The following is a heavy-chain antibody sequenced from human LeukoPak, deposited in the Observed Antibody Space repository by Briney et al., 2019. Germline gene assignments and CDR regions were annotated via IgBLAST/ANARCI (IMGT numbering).Heavy chain of an antibody. CDR1: AFTFSTYS. J-gene: IGHJ4*02. Sequence: GGRLRLSSAAYAFTFSTYSINWVRHAPKNGLEWVSYICSSSSTINYADSVKGRFTISRDNAKNSLYLQMNSLRAEDTAVYYCARGGSFDSWGQGTHVTVSS. CDR3: ARGGSFDS. V-gene: IGHV3-48*01. CDR2: ICSSSSTI.